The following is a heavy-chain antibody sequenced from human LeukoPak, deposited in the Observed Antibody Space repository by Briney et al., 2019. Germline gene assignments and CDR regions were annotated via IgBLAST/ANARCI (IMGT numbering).Heavy chain of an antibody. V-gene: IGHV1-2*02. CDR1: GYTFTGYY. CDR3: ARGVSNGVAKWFGP. CDR2: LNPNSGAT. D-gene: IGHD3-3*01. J-gene: IGHJ5*02. Sequence: ASVKVSCKASGYTFTGYYIHWVRQAPGQGLEWMGWLNPNSGATNYAQKFQGGVTMTRDTSITTAYMKLSRLTSDDTAVYYCARGVSNGVAKWFGPWGQGTLVAVSS.